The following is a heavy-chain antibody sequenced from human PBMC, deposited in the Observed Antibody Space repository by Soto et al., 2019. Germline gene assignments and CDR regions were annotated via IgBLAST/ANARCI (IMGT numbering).Heavy chain of an antibody. J-gene: IGHJ6*01. V-gene: IGHV6-1*01. CDR2: TYYRSKWYN. CDR1: GDSVSSNSAA. CDR3: ARDRLDDSSGYYVYYYGMDV. Sequence: SQTLSLTCVISGDSVSSNSAAWNWIRQSPSRGLEWLGRTYYRSKWYNDYAVSVKSRITINPDTSKNQFSLQLNSVTPEDTAVYYCARDRLDDSSGYYVYYYGMDVWGQGTTVTVSS. D-gene: IGHD3-22*01.